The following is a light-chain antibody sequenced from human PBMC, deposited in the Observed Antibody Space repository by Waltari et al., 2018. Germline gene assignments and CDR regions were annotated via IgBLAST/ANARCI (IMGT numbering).Light chain of an antibody. CDR1: QSVNRN. J-gene: IGKJ2*01. V-gene: IGKV3D-15*01. CDR3: QQSIQWPYT. CDR2: GVS. Sequence: DIAMTQSPATLFLSPGDRATLSCRASQSVNRNLAWYQQKPGQPPRLLIYGVSSRATGIPDRFTGSGSGMEFTLTISSLEPEDVGIYHCQQSIQWPYTFGQGTKVEIK.